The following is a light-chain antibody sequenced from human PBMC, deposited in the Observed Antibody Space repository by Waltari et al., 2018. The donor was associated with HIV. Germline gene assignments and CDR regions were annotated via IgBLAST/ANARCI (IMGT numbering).Light chain of an antibody. V-gene: IGKV3-15*01. J-gene: IGKJ1*01. Sequence: EIVMTQSPAPLSVSPGERATLSCRAGQSVSNNLAWFQQRPGQAPRLLISGASTRATDVSARFSGSGSGTEFTLTISSLQSEDFAIYYCQQYNKWPWTFGQGTKVEIK. CDR3: QQYNKWPWT. CDR1: QSVSNN. CDR2: GAS.